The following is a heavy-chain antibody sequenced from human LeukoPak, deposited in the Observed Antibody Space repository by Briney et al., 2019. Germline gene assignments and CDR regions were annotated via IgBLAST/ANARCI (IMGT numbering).Heavy chain of an antibody. V-gene: IGHV7-4-1*02. CDR3: ARVYYGDYSWAQIDY. Sequence: ASVKVSCKASGYTFTSYAMNWVRQAPGQGLEWMGWINTNTGNPTYAQGFTGRFVFSLDTSVSTAYLQISSLKAEDTAVYYCARVYYGDYSWAQIDYWGQGTLVTVSS. CDR1: GYTFTSYA. CDR2: INTNTGNP. D-gene: IGHD4-17*01. J-gene: IGHJ4*02.